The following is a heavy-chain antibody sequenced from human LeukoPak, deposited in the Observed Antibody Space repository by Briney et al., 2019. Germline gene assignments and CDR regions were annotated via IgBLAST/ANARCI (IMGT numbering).Heavy chain of an antibody. D-gene: IGHD3-22*01. V-gene: IGHV4-61*02. CDR1: GGSISSGSYY. J-gene: IGHJ5*02. CDR3: TRGVQNYYDSNWFDP. Sequence: SETLSLTCAVSGGSISSGSYYWGWIRQPAGKGLEWIGRIYTSGSTNYNPSLKSRVTISVDTSKNQFSLKLSSVTAADTAVYYCTRGVQNYYDSNWFDPWGQGTLVTVSS. CDR2: IYTSGST.